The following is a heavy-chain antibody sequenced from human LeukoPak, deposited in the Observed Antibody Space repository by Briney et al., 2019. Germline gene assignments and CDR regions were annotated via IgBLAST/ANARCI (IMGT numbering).Heavy chain of an antibody. V-gene: IGHV4-34*01. CDR2: INHSGST. CDR3: ARDRYCSSTSCYGFDP. D-gene: IGHD2-2*01. Sequence: PSETQSLTCAVYGGSFSGYYWSWIRQPPGKGLEWIGEINHSGSTNHNPSLKSRVTISVDTSKNQFSLRLSSVTAADTAVYYCARDRYCSSTSCYGFDPWGQGTLVTVSS. CDR1: GGSFSGYY. J-gene: IGHJ5*02.